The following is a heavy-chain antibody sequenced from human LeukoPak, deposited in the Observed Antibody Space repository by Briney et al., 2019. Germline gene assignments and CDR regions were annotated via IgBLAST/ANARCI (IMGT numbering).Heavy chain of an antibody. V-gene: IGHV1-69*05. CDR1: GGTFSSYA. CDR3: ARGLPGYYFDY. J-gene: IGHJ4*02. CDR2: IIPIFGTA. Sequence: ASVTVSCKASGGTFSSYAISWVRQAPGQGLEWMGGIIPIFGTANYAQKFQGRVTITTDESTSTAYMELSSLRSEDTAVYYCARGLPGYYFDYWGQGTLVTVSS. D-gene: IGHD2-21*02.